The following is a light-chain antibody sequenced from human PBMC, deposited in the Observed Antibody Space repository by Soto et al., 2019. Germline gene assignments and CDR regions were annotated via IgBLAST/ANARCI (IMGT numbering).Light chain of an antibody. CDR3: QQSYSTPPDT. CDR2: AAS. J-gene: IGKJ2*01. V-gene: IGKV1-39*01. Sequence: DIQMTQSPSSLSASVGDRVTITCRASQSISTNLNWYQKKPGKATKLLIHAASSLQSGVPSRFSGSGSGTDFTLTINSLQPEDFATYYCQQSYSTPPDTFGQGTKLEIK. CDR1: QSISTN.